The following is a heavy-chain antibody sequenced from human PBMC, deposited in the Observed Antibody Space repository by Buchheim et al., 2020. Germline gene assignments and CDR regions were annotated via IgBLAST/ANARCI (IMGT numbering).Heavy chain of an antibody. CDR1: GYTFTGYY. Sequence: QVQLVQSGAEVKKPGASVKVSCKASGYTFTGYYMHWVRQAPGQGLEWMGWINPNSGGTNYAQKFQGWVTMTRDTSISTAYMELSRLRSDDTAVYYCARDAGGSYVWGSYRHWYFDLWGRGTL. D-gene: IGHD3-16*02. V-gene: IGHV1-2*04. J-gene: IGHJ2*01. CDR2: INPNSGGT. CDR3: ARDAGGSYVWGSYRHWYFDL.